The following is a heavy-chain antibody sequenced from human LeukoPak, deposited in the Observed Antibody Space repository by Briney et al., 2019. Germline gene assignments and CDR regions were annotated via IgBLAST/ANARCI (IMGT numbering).Heavy chain of an antibody. CDR2: ISSSSSHT. V-gene: IGHV3-11*06. CDR1: GFTFSDYY. D-gene: IGHD3-9*01. J-gene: IGHJ4*02. Sequence: PGGSLRLSCAASGFTFSDYYMSWIRQAPGKGLEWVSYISSSSSHTNYADSVKGRFTISRDNAKNSLYLQMNSLRAEDTAVYYCAWYYDILTGYYTSIGYWGQGTLVTVSS. CDR3: AWYYDILTGYYTSIGY.